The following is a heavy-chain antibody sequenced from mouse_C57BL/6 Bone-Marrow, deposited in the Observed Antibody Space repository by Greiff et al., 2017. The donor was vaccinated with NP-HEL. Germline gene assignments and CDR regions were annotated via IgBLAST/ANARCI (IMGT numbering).Heavy chain of an antibody. J-gene: IGHJ2*01. D-gene: IGHD2-4*01. CDR2: ISDGGSYT. CDR3: ARVRIYYDYDEGFDY. CDR1: GFTFSSYA. Sequence: EVKLQESGGGLVKPGGSLKLSCAASGFTFSSYAMSWVRQTPEKRLEWVATISDGGSYTYYLDNVKGRFTISRDNAKNNRYLQMSHLKSEDTAMYYCARVRIYYDYDEGFDYWGQGTTLTVSS. V-gene: IGHV5-4*03.